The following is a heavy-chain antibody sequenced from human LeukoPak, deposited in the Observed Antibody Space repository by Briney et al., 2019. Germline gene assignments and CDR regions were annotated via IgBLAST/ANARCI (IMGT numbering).Heavy chain of an antibody. CDR3: ARGLAKEKAGLYYYYMDV. CDR1: GFTFRDYF. J-gene: IGHJ6*03. V-gene: IGHV4-34*01. D-gene: IGHD5-24*01. Sequence: PGGSLRLSCAASGFTFRDYFMSWIRQAPGKGLEWIGEINHSGSTNYNPSLKSRVTISVDTSKNQFSLKLSSVTAADTAVYYCARGLAKEKAGLYYYYMDVWGKGTTVTVSS. CDR2: INHSGST.